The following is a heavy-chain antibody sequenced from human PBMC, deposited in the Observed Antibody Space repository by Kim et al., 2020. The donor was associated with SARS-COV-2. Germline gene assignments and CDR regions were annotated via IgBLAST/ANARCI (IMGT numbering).Heavy chain of an antibody. D-gene: IGHD3-10*01. J-gene: IGHJ4*02. CDR2: IGSSGRGT. V-gene: IGHV3-23*01. CDR3: AKYLAGDFGSGSYHRVFDY. CDR1: GFTFTNYA. Sequence: GGSLRLSCAASGFTFTNYAMTWVRQAPGKGLEWVSSIGSSGRGTHYADSVKGRFTISADYSKNTLYLQMNSLRAEDTAVYYCAKYLAGDFGSGSYHRVFDYWGQGTLVTVSS.